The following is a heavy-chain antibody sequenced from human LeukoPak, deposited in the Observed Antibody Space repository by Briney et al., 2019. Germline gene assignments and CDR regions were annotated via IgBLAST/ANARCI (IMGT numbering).Heavy chain of an antibody. D-gene: IGHD3-3*01. J-gene: IGHJ4*02. V-gene: IGHV3-43*02. CDR1: GFSFENCA. Sequence: GGSLRLSCAASGFSFENCAMHWVRQVPGKGLEWVSLISGNGDDETYAHFVKGRFTISRDNGKNSVYLQMNSLRAEDTAVYYCAREWLFDYWGQGTLVTVSS. CDR3: AREWLFDY. CDR2: ISGNGDDE.